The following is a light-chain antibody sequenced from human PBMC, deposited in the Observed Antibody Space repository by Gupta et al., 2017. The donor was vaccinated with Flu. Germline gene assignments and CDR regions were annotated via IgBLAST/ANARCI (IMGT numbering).Light chain of an antibody. V-gene: IGLV7-43*01. CDR3: LLYYGGAQPYRV. Sequence: QTVVTQEPSLTVSPGGPVTPTCASSTGAVTSDHYPNWFQQKPVQAPRVLIYSTSNKHSWTPARFSGSLLGGKGALTLSGVQPEDEAEYYCLLYYGGAQPYRVFGGGTKLTVL. J-gene: IGLJ3*02. CDR1: TGAVTSDHY. CDR2: STS.